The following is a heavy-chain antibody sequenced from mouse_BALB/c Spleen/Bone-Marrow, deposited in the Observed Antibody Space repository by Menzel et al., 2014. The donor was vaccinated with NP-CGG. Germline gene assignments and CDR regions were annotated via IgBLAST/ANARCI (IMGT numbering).Heavy chain of an antibody. Sequence: QVQLQQSGAELVRPGSSVKISCKASGYAFSSYWMNWVKQRPGQGLEWIGQIYPGDGDTNYNGKFKGKATLTADKSSNTAYMQLSSLTSEDSAVYFCARSGPQRVDYAMDYWGQGTSVTVSS. D-gene: IGHD6-1*01. CDR1: GYAFSSYW. CDR2: IYPGDGDT. CDR3: ARSGPQRVDYAMDY. V-gene: IGHV1-80*01. J-gene: IGHJ4*01.